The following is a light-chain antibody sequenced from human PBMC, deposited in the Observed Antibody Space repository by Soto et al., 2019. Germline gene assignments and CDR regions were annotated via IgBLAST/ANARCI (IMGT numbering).Light chain of an antibody. J-gene: IGKJ1*01. Sequence: DIVMTQSPLSLPVTPGEPASISCRSSQSLLYSNGYNYLDWYLQKPGQSPQLLIYLGSNRASGVPDRFSGSGSGTDFTLKISRVEAEDVGVYYGMQALQLRTFGQGTKVEIK. CDR3: MQALQLRT. CDR1: QSLLYSNGYNY. V-gene: IGKV2-28*01. CDR2: LGS.